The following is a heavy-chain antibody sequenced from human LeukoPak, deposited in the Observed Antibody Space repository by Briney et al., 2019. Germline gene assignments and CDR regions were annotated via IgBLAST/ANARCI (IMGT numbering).Heavy chain of an antibody. CDR2: IYSSRST. D-gene: IGHD2-15*01. CDR3: ARPDGGYFSGGRCYGSGDAFEI. J-gene: IGHJ3*02. Sequence: SETLSLTCTVSGGSISNYYWSWVRQQAGKRLQWMSHIYSSRSTNYNPSLPGRVTISADKTKNNLSLKLSSVTAADTPLVSSARPDGGYFSGGRCYGSGDAFEIWGQGTMVTVSS. V-gene: IGHV4-4*07. CDR1: GGSISNYY.